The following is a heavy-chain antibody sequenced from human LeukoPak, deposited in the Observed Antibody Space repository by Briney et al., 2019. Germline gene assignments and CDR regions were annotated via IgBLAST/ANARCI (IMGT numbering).Heavy chain of an antibody. CDR1: GLTFSSSV. CDR3: ATTEYQLLHLVY. Sequence: GGSLRLSCAASGLTFSSSVLSWARQAPGKGLEWVSTINSDENTYYADSVTGRFTISRDTSKNTLYLQMNSLRAEDTAVYYCATTEYQLLHLVYWGQGTLVTVSS. CDR2: INSDENT. V-gene: IGHV3-23*01. J-gene: IGHJ4*02. D-gene: IGHD2/OR15-2a*01.